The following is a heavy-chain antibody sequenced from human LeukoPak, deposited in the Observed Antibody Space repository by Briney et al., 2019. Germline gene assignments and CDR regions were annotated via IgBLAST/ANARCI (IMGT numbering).Heavy chain of an antibody. CDR1: GFTFSSYS. J-gene: IGHJ6*02. CDR2: ISSNSATM. V-gene: IGHV3-48*01. CDR3: ARDTRSLMDV. D-gene: IGHD3-16*02. Sequence: GGSLTLSCAASGFTFSSYSMNWVRQAPGKGLEWVSYISSNSATMYYADSVKGRFTISRDNAKNSLFLRMNSLRAEDTAVYYCARDTRSLMDVWGQGTTITVSS.